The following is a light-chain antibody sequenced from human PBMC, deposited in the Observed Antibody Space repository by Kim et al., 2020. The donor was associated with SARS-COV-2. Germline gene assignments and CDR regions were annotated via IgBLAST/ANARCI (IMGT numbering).Light chain of an antibody. CDR3: QQYYSDWT. Sequence: SISSWLAWYRQKPGKAPKLLIYKASSLESGVPSRFSGSGSGTEFTLTISSLQAEDFATYFCQQYYSDWTFGQGTKVDIK. J-gene: IGKJ1*01. V-gene: IGKV1-5*03. CDR2: KAS. CDR1: SISSW.